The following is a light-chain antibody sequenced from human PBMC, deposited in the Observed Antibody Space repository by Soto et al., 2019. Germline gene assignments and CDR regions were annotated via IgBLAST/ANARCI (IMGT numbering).Light chain of an antibody. CDR1: QNFGNTF. CDR2: GAS. Sequence: EIVLTQSPGTLSLSPGERATLSCRASQNFGNTFLAWYQQKPGQAPRLLIYGASSRATGIPDRFSGSGSETDFTLTISRLEPEDFSVYYCQHYGSSPYTFGQGTKLEIK. V-gene: IGKV3-20*01. J-gene: IGKJ2*01. CDR3: QHYGSSPYT.